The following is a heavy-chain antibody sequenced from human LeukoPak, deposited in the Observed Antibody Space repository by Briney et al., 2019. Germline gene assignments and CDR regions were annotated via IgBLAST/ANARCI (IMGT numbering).Heavy chain of an antibody. CDR2: IIVTLGTP. V-gene: IGHV1-69*04. CDR1: GGTFTNYA. Sequence: SVKVSCKATGGTFTNYAVSWVRQAPGQGLEWMGRIIVTLGTPNYAQKFQGRVAITADKSTSTAYMELSSLRSEDTAVYYCARAVDDDLAGYYWGDWFDPWGQGTLVTVSS. J-gene: IGHJ5*02. CDR3: ARAVDDDLAGYYWGDWFDP. D-gene: IGHD3-9*01.